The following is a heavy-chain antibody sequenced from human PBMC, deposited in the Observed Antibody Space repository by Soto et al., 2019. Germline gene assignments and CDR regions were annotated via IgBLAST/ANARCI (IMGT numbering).Heavy chain of an antibody. CDR1: GYSFTSYW. D-gene: IGHD2-8*02. Sequence: PGESLKISCKGSGYSFTSYWIGWVRQMPGKGLEWMGIIYPGDSDTRYSPSFQGQVTIAADKSISTAYLHWTSLTASDTAIYYCARLLCTGLALVPHAPFDYWGQGSVVTVSS. J-gene: IGHJ4*02. CDR2: IYPGDSDT. V-gene: IGHV5-51*01. CDR3: ARLLCTGLALVPHAPFDY.